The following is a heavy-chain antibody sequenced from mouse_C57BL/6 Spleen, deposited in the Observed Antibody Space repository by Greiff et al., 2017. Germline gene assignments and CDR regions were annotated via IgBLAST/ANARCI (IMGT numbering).Heavy chain of an antibody. V-gene: IGHV1-55*01. J-gene: IGHJ3*01. CDR2: IYPGSGST. D-gene: IGHD1-1*01. CDR1: GYTFTSYW. CDR3: ARDYYGSSYEGWFAY. Sequence: QVQLKQPGAELVKPGASVKMSCKASGYTFTSYWITWVKQRPGQGLEWIGDIYPGSGSTNYNEKFKSKATLTVDTSSSTAYMQLSSLTSEDSAVYYCARDYYGSSYEGWFAYWGQGTLVTVSA.